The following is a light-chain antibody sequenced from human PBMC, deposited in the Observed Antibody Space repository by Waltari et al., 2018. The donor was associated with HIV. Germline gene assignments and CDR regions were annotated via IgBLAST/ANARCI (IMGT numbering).Light chain of an antibody. CDR3: YSYSDTSSSYV. J-gene: IGLJ1*01. CDR1: STDAGTFNL. V-gene: IGLV2-23*02. Sequence: QSALTQPASVSGSPGQSITISCTGPSTDAGTFNLVSWYQQYPGKAPKLLIYEVTKRPSGASNRFSASKSGNTASLTISGLRAEDEADYYCYSYSDTSSSYVFGTGTKVTVL. CDR2: EVT.